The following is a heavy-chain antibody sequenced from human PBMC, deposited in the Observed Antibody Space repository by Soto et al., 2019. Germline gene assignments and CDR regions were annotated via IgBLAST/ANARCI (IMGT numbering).Heavy chain of an antibody. CDR1: GGSISSSSYY. CDR3: AREKGSYYYYYYGVDV. CDR2: IYYSGST. J-gene: IGHJ6*02. V-gene: IGHV4-39*02. Sequence: ETLSLTCSVSGGSISSSSYYWGWIRQPPGKGLEWIGNIYYSGSTYYNPSLKSRVTISVDTSKNQFSLKLSSVTAADTAVYYCAREKGSYYYYYYGVDVWGQGTTVTVSS.